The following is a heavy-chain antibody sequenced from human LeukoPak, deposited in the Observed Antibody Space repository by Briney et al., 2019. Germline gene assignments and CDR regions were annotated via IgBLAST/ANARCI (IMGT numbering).Heavy chain of an antibody. V-gene: IGHV3-7*04. CDR2: IKQDGSEK. CDR3: ARGRSNFDY. Sequence: GGSLRLSCAASGFTLSTYWMSWVRQAPGKGLEWVANIKQDGSEKYYVESVKGRFTISRDNVKNLLYLQTSSLRAEDTAVYYCARGRSNFDYWGQGTLVTVSS. J-gene: IGHJ4*02. CDR1: GFTLSTYW.